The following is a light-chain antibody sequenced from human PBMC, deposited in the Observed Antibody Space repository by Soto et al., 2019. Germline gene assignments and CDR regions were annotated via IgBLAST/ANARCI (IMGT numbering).Light chain of an antibody. Sequence: QSVLTQPASVSGSPGQSITISCTGTSSDVGGYNYVSWYQQHPGKAPKLMIYEVSNRPSGVSNRFSDSKSGNTASLTISGLQAEDEADYYCSSYTSSSPWVFGGGTKLTVL. J-gene: IGLJ3*02. CDR2: EVS. CDR3: SSYTSSSPWV. V-gene: IGLV2-14*01. CDR1: SSDVGGYNY.